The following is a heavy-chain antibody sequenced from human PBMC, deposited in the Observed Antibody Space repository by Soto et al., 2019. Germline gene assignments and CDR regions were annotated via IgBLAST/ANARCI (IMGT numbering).Heavy chain of an antibody. V-gene: IGHV3-30-3*01. CDR1: GFTFSSYA. J-gene: IGHJ4*02. Sequence: PGGSLRLSCAASGFTFSSYAMHWVRQAPGKGLEWVAVISYDGSNKYYADSVKGRFTISRDNSKNTLYLQMNSPRAEDTAVYYCARDHLSAYDYVWGSYLDYWGQGTLVTVSS. D-gene: IGHD3-16*02. CDR3: ARDHLSAYDYVWGSYLDY. CDR2: ISYDGSNK.